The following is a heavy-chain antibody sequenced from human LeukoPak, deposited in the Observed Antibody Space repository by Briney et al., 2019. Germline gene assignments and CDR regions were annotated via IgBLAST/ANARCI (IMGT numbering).Heavy chain of an antibody. CDR2: ISTSSSYI. CDR1: GFTFNRYS. D-gene: IGHD4-17*01. Sequence: GGSLRLSCVASGFTFNRYSMYWVRQAPGKGLEWVSSISTSSSYIYYADSLKGRFTISRDNARNSLYLDMDSLRVEDTAVYYRARVGATVTGSDPFDIWGQGTIVTVSS. V-gene: IGHV3-21*01. J-gene: IGHJ3*02. CDR3: ARVGATVTGSDPFDI.